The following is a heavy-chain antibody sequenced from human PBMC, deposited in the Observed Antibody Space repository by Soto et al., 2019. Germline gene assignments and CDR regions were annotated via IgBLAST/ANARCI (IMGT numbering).Heavy chain of an antibody. Sequence: TLSLTCTVSGGSVSSGSYYWSWIRQPPGKGLEWIGYIYYSGSTNYNPSLKSRVTISVDTSKNQFSLKLSSVTAADTAVYYCARDYYDSSGYYDWGQGTLVTVSS. CDR1: GGSVSSGSYY. V-gene: IGHV4-61*01. D-gene: IGHD3-22*01. CDR3: ARDYYDSSGYYD. CDR2: IYYSGST. J-gene: IGHJ4*02.